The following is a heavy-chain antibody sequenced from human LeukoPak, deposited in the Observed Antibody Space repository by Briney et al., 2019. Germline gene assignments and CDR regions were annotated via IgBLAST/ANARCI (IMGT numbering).Heavy chain of an antibody. D-gene: IGHD6-19*01. J-gene: IGHJ4*02. CDR1: GFTFSSYA. CDR3: ARVRGYSSGWLRFDY. CDR2: ISHDGSNK. Sequence: GRSLRLSCAASGFTFSSYAMHWVRQAPGKGLEWVAVISHDGSNKYYADSVKGRFTISRDNSKNTLYLQMNGLRAEDTAVYYCARVRGYSSGWLRFDYWGQGTLVTVSS. V-gene: IGHV3-30-3*01.